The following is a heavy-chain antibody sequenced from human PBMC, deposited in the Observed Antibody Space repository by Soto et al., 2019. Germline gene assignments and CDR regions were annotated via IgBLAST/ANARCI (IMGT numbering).Heavy chain of an antibody. Sequence: PSETLSLTCAVYGGSFSGYYWSWIRQPPGKGLEWIGEINHSGSTNYNPSLKSRVTISVDTSKNQFSLKLSSVTAADTAVYYCAREGCSGGTCYSGYKLGIDYWGQGALVTVSS. CDR3: AREGCSGGTCYSGYKLGIDY. V-gene: IGHV4-34*01. D-gene: IGHD2-15*01. CDR1: GGSFSGYY. CDR2: INHSGST. J-gene: IGHJ4*02.